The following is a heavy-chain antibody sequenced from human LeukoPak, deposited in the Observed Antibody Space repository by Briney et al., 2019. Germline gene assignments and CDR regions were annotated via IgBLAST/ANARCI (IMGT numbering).Heavy chain of an antibody. V-gene: IGHV4-59*01. CDR2: IYYSGST. CDR3: AREGVTKYYFDY. Sequence: PSETLCLTCTVSGGSISSYYWSWIRQPPGKGLEWIGYIYYSGSTDYNPSLKSRVTISVDTSKNQFSLKLSSVTAADTAVYYCAREGVTKYYFDYWGQGTLVTVSS. D-gene: IGHD4-11*01. J-gene: IGHJ4*02. CDR1: GGSISSYY.